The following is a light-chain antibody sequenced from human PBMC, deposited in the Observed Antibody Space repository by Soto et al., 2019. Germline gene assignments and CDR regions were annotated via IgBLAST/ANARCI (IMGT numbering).Light chain of an antibody. CDR3: QQRNSWPPTFT. CDR1: QSVSNY. Sequence: EIVLTHSPATLSLSPCERATLSFSASQSVSNYLAWYQQKPGQAPRVLIYGTSSRATGIPDRFSGSGSGTDFTLTISRLEPEDFAVYYCQQRNSWPPTFTFGQGTRLE. J-gene: IGKJ5*01. CDR2: GTS. V-gene: IGKV3-11*01.